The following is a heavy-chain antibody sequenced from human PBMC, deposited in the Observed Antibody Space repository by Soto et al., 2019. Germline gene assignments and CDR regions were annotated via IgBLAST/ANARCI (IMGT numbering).Heavy chain of an antibody. CDR1: GFTFSSYA. CDR3: AKGRENFWSGTDAFDI. J-gene: IGHJ3*02. V-gene: IGHV3-23*01. D-gene: IGHD3-3*01. Sequence: EVQLLESGGGLVQPGGSLRLSCAASGFTFSSYAMSWVRQAPGKGLEWVSAISGSGGSTYYADSVKGRFTISRDNSKNTLYLQMNSLRAEDTAVYYCAKGRENFWSGTDAFDIWGQGTMVTVAS. CDR2: ISGSGGST.